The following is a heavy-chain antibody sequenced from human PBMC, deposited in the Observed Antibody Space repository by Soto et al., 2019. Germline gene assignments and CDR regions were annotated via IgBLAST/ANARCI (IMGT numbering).Heavy chain of an antibody. J-gene: IGHJ6*02. D-gene: IGHD3-10*01. Sequence: PGGSLRLSCAASGFTFSSYAMSWVRQAPGKGLEWVSAISGSGGSTYYADSVKGRFTISRDNSKNTLYLQMNSLRAEDTAVYYCAKHRPIGYGSGSYAYYYYGMDVWGQGTTVTVSS. CDR2: ISGSGGST. CDR1: GFTFSSYA. V-gene: IGHV3-23*01. CDR3: AKHRPIGYGSGSYAYYYYGMDV.